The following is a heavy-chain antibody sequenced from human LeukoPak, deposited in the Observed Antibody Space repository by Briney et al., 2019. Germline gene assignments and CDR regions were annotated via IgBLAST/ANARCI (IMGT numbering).Heavy chain of an antibody. J-gene: IGHJ6*03. V-gene: IGHV1-69*05. D-gene: IGHD3-10*01. CDR3: ARGKSKFGEKKNYYYYMDV. CDR1: GGTFSSYA. CDR2: IIPIFGTA. Sequence: SVKVSCKASGGTFSSYAISWVRQAPGQGLEWMGGIIPIFGTANYAQKFQGRVTITTDESTSTAYMELSSLRSEDTAVYYCARGKSKFGEKKNYYYYMDVWGKGTTVTVSS.